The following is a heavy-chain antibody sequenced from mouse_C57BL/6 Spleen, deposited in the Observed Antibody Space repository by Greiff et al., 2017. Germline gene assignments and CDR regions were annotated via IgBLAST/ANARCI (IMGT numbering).Heavy chain of an antibody. D-gene: IGHD1-1*01. CDR3: ASRYYGSSPFDY. Sequence: EVQLQQSGPVLVKPGASVKMSCKASGYTFTDYYMNWVKQSHGKSLEWIGVINPYNGGTSYNQKFKGKATLTVDKSSGTAYMELNSLTSEDSAVYYCASRYYGSSPFDYWGQGTTLTVSS. CDR1: GYTFTDYY. CDR2: INPYNGGT. V-gene: IGHV1-19*01. J-gene: IGHJ2*01.